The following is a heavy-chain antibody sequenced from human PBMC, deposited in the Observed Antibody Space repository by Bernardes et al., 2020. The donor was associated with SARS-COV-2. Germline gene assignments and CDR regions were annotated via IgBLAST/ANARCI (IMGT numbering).Heavy chain of an antibody. V-gene: IGHV3-7*01. Sequence: GGSLRLTCAVSGFTFSIYCMSWVRRAPGKGPEWVANIKQDGSEKYYVDSVKGRFTISRDNAKNSLFLQMNSLRAEDTAVYYCAGGHRSGSSPVNGGRGTLVTVSS. CDR1: GFTFSIYC. CDR3: AGGHRSGSSPVN. D-gene: IGHD1-26*01. CDR2: IKQDGSEK. J-gene: IGHJ4*02.